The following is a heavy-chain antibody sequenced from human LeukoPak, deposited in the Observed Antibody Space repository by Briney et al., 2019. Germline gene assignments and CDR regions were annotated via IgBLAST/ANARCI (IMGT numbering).Heavy chain of an antibody. CDR2: IYYRWCT. V-gene: IGHV4-39*01. J-gene: IGHJ4*02. CDR1: GGSLSSSSYY. CDR3: ARVGSPQSYSSSWYVDY. D-gene: IGHD6-13*01. Sequence: SETLSLTCPVSGGSLSSSSYYWVWMRQPPGTGLEGIGRIYYRWCTYYTPSLKSRVTISVDTSKNQLSLNLSSVTAADTAVYYCARVGSPQSYSSSWYVDYWGQGTLVTVSS.